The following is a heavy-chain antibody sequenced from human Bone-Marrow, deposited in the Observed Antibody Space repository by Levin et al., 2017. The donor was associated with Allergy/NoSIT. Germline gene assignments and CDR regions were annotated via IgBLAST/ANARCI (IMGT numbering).Heavy chain of an antibody. CDR3: ARDSCYDSPRRYFDY. V-gene: IGHV3-7*01. J-gene: IGHJ4*02. Sequence: GGSLRLSCAASGFTFSSYWMSWVRQAPGPGLEWVANIKQDGSEKYYVDSVKGRFTISRDNAKNSLYLQMNSLRAEDTAVYYCARDSCYDSPRRYFDYWGQGTLVTVSS. CDR1: GFTFSSYW. CDR2: IKQDGSEK. D-gene: IGHD3-22*01.